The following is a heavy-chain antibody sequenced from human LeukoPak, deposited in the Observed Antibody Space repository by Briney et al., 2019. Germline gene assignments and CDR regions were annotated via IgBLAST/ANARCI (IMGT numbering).Heavy chain of an antibody. D-gene: IGHD3-9*01. V-gene: IGHV1-18*01. Sequence: ASVKVSCKASGYTFTSYGISWERQAPGQGLEWMGWISAYNGNTNYAQKLQGRVTMTTDTSTSTAYMELRSLRSDDTAVYYCARGYYYYDILTGHDYWGQGTLVTVSS. CDR1: GYTFTSYG. CDR2: ISAYNGNT. J-gene: IGHJ4*02. CDR3: ARGYYYYDILTGHDY.